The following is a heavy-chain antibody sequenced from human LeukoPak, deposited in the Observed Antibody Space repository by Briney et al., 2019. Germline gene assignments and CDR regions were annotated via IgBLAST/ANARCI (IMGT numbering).Heavy chain of an antibody. CDR1: GGSISSSSYY. J-gene: IGHJ6*03. V-gene: IGHV4-39*07. D-gene: IGHD2-15*01. Sequence: PSETLSLTCTVSGGSISSSSYYRGWIRQPPGKGLEWIGSIYYSGSTYYNPSLKSRVTISVDTSKNQFSLKLSSVTAADTAVYYCAREHCRGGSCYSIYSYYYMEVGEKGTTATVS. CDR2: IYYSGST. CDR3: AREHCRGGSCYSIYSYYYMEV.